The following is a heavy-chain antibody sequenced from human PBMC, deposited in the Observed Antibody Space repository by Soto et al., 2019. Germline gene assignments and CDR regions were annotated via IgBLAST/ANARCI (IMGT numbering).Heavy chain of an antibody. CDR3: ARESGYCSGGSCSG. J-gene: IGHJ4*02. V-gene: IGHV3-48*01. D-gene: IGHD2-15*01. Sequence: GGSLRLSCAASGFTFSSYSMNWVRQAPGKGLEWVSYISSSSSTIYYADSVKGRFTISRDNAKNSLYLQMNSLRAEDTAVYYCARESGYCSGGSCSGWGQGTLVTVAS. CDR1: GFTFSSYS. CDR2: ISSSSSTI.